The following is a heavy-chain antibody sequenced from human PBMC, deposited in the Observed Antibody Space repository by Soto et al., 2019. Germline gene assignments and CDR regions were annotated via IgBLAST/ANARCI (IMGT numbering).Heavy chain of an antibody. CDR3: TGCSGGSCYSGAFDY. Sequence: ASVKVSCKASGYTFTSYGISWVRQAPGQGLEWMGWISAYNGNTNYAQKLQGRVTMTTDTSTSTAYMELRSLRSDDTAVYYCTGCSGGSCYSGAFDYWGQGTLVTVSS. J-gene: IGHJ4*02. V-gene: IGHV1-18*01. D-gene: IGHD2-15*01. CDR1: GYTFTSYG. CDR2: ISAYNGNT.